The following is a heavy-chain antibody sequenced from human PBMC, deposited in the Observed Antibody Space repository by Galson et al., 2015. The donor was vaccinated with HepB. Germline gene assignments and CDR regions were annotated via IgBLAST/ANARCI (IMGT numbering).Heavy chain of an antibody. CDR1: GFTFINHA. Sequence: SLRLSCAASGFTFINHALSWVRQAPGMGLEWVSSITSDGSAYYADSVRGRFTISRDNSKNTVSLQINSLIAEDTAVYYCAGEGRGWLFDYWGRGTLVPVSS. J-gene: IGHJ4*02. CDR2: ITSDGSA. CDR3: AGEGRGWLFDY. D-gene: IGHD6-19*01. V-gene: IGHV3-23*01.